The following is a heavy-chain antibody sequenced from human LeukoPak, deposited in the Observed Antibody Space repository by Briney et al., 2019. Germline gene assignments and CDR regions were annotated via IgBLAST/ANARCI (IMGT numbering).Heavy chain of an antibody. Sequence: ASVKVSCKASGYTFTSYGISWMRQAPGQGLEWMGWISAYNGNTNYAQKLQGRVTMTTDTSTSTAYMELRSLRSDDTAVYYCARKVGDYSHYYYYYYMDVWGKGTTVTVSS. D-gene: IGHD4-17*01. V-gene: IGHV1-18*01. CDR3: ARKVGDYSHYYYYYYMDV. J-gene: IGHJ6*03. CDR2: ISAYNGNT. CDR1: GYTFTSYG.